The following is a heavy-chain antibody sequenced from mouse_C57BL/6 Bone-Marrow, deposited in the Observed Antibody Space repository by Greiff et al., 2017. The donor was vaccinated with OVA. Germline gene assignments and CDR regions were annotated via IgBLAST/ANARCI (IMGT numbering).Heavy chain of an antibody. J-gene: IGHJ4*01. CDR3: ARWGGYYPYYAMDY. CDR2: INPNNGGT. D-gene: IGHD2-3*01. CDR1: GYTFTDYN. V-gene: IGHV1-18*01. Sequence: VQLQQSGPELVKPGASVKIPCKASGYTFTDYNMDWVKQSHGKSLEWIGDINPNNGGTIYNQKFKGKATLTVDKSSSTAYMELRSLTSEDTAFYYCARWGGYYPYYAMDYWGQGTSVTVSS.